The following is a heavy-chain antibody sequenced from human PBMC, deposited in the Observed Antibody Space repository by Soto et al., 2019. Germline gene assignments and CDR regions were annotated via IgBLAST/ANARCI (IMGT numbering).Heavy chain of an antibody. CDR2: IWYDGSNK. CDR1: GFTFSSYG. V-gene: IGHV3-33*01. Sequence: ESGGGVVQPGRSLRLSCAASGFTFSSYGMHWVRQAPGKGLEWVAVIWYDGSNKYYADSVKGRFTISRDNSKNTLYLQMNSLRAEDTAVYYCARDRASQYYYDSSGYIDYWGQGTLVTVSS. J-gene: IGHJ4*02. D-gene: IGHD3-22*01. CDR3: ARDRASQYYYDSSGYIDY.